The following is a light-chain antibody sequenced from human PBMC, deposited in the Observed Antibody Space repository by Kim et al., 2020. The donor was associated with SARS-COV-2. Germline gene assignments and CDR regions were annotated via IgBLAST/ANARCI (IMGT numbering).Light chain of an antibody. CDR1: SRDIGSYHR. J-gene: IGLJ3*02. V-gene: IGLV2-18*02. Sequence: QSALTQPPSVSGSLGQSVTITCTGTSRDIGSYHRVSWYRQPPGSAPKLIIFDVTERPSGVPDRFSGSKSDTTASLTISGLQPEDEADYYCSSYTLRTTWVFGGGTQLTVL. CDR2: DVT. CDR3: SSYTLRTTWV.